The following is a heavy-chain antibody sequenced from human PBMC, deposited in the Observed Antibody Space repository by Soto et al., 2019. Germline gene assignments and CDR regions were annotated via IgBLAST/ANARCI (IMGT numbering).Heavy chain of an antibody. CDR3: ARHLGNCPSSFCRSLDY. CDR1: GFTFNRHW. V-gene: IGHV3-7*05. Sequence: EVQLVESGGDLVQPGGSLRLSCAASGFTFNRHWMTWVRQAPGKGLEWVANIKEDGIDKYYVDSVRGRFTISRDNAKNSLYLQMDSLRAEDTAVYYCARHLGNCPSSFCRSLDYWGQGTLVTVSS. CDR2: IKEDGIDK. D-gene: IGHD2-2*01. J-gene: IGHJ4*02.